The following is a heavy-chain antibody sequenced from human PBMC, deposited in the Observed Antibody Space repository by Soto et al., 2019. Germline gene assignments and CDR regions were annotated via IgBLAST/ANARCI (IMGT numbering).Heavy chain of an antibody. V-gene: IGHV2-5*02. CDR2: IYWDDDD. CDR1: GFSLDTIGVG. Sequence: QITLKESGPTLMKPTQTLTLTCTFSGFSLDTIGVGVGWIRQPPGKALEWLALIYWDDDDRYSPSLKSRLTVTKDTSRNQVVLTPANVAPVDTATYHCTHCAYDFSSASVHYFDYWGQGTPVTVSS. D-gene: IGHD3-3*01. CDR3: THCAYDFSSASVHYFDY. J-gene: IGHJ4*02.